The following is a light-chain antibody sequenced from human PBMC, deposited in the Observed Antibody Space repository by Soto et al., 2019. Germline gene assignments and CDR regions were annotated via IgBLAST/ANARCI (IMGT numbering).Light chain of an antibody. CDR2: DAS. CDR3: QQYYSYPVT. CDR1: QSISSW. V-gene: IGKV1-5*01. J-gene: IGKJ1*01. Sequence: DIQMTQSPSTLSASVGDRVTITCRASQSISSWLAWYQQKPGKAPKLLIYDASSLESGVPSRFSGSGSGTEFTLIISGLQPDDFATYYGQQYYSYPVTFGQGTKVEIK.